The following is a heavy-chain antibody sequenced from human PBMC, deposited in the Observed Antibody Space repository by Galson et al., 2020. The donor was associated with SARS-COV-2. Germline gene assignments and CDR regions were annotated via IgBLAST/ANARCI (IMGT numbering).Heavy chain of an antibody. CDR2: ISNSGTTM. Sequence: GGSLRLSCAASGFTFSSFEMNWVRQAPGKGLEWVSYISNSGTTMYYADSVKGRFTISRDNAKNSLYLHVNSLRAEDTAVYYCARDLAGNWNDRWGQGTLVTVSS. V-gene: IGHV3-48*03. J-gene: IGHJ4*02. D-gene: IGHD1-1*01. CDR1: GFTFSSFE. CDR3: ARDLAGNWNDR.